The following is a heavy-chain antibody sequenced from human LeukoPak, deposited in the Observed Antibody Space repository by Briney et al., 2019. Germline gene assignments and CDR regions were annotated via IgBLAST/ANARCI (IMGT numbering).Heavy chain of an antibody. V-gene: IGHV3-33*01. CDR3: ARDPYSYGYFDY. Sequence: GGSLRLSCAASGFTFSSYGMHWVRQAPGKGLEWVAVIWHDGSNKYYADSVKGRFTISRDNSKNTLYLQMNSLRAEDTAVYYCARDPYSYGYFDYWGQGTLVTVSS. CDR2: IWHDGSNK. D-gene: IGHD5-18*01. CDR1: GFTFSSYG. J-gene: IGHJ4*02.